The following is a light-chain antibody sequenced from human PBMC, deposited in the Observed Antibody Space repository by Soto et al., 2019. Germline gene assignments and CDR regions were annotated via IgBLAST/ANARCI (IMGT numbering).Light chain of an antibody. CDR3: SSYAGSNNWV. CDR2: EVS. CDR1: SSDVGGYKY. J-gene: IGLJ3*02. V-gene: IGLV2-8*01. Sequence: QPVLTQPPSASGSPGQSVTISCTGTSSDVGGYKYVSWYQQHPGKAPKLMIYEVSKRPSGVPDRFSGSKSGNTASLTVSGLQAEDEADYYCSSYAGSNNWVFGGGTKRTVL.